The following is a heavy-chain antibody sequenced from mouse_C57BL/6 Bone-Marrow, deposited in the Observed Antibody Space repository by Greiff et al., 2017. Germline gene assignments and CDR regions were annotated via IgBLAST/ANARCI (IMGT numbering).Heavy chain of an antibody. V-gene: IGHV1-42*01. CDR3: ARSRYYGSSYYFDY. Sequence: QLQQSGPELVKPGASVKISCKASGYSFTGYYMNWVKQSPEKSLEWIGEINPSTGGTTYNQKFKAKATLTVDKSSSTAYMQLKSLTSEDSAVYYWARSRYYGSSYYFDYWGQGTTLTVSS. D-gene: IGHD1-1*01. CDR2: INPSTGGT. CDR1: GYSFTGYY. J-gene: IGHJ2*01.